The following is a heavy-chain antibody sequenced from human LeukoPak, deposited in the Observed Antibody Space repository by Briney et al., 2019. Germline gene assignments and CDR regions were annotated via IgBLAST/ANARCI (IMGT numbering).Heavy chain of an antibody. CDR2: IHYSGSI. V-gene: IGHV4-31*03. D-gene: IGHD5-18*01. J-gene: IGHJ4*02. CDR3: ARGEDTSKARY. Sequence: SQTLSLTCTVSSGSIGSGGCYWSWIRQHPGKGPEWIGHIHYSGSIHYNPSLRSRATISVDTSKRQFSLRVSSVTAADTAVYYCARGEDTSKARYWSQGTLVTVST. CDR1: SGSIGSGGCY.